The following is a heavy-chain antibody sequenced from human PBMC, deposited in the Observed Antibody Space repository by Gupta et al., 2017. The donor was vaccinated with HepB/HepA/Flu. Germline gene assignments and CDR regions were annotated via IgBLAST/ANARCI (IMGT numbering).Heavy chain of an antibody. J-gene: IGHJ4*02. Sequence: EVQLVESGGGLVQPGGSLKLCCAASGFPFSGSAMHWVHQASGKGLEWVGRIRDKANSYATAYAASVKGRFTISRDDSENTAYLQMNSLKTEDTAMYYCTTAESGYVDYWGQGTLVTVSS. V-gene: IGHV3-73*01. D-gene: IGHD1-26*01. CDR2: IRDKANSYAT. CDR3: TTAESGYVDY. CDR1: GFPFSGSA.